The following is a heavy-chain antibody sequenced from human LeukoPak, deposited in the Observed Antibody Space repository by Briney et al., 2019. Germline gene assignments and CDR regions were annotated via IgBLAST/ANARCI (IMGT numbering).Heavy chain of an antibody. CDR2: INYSGST. V-gene: IGHV4-39*01. J-gene: IGHJ4*02. D-gene: IGHD6-13*01. Sequence: SETLSLTCTVSGGSTSSSNYYWGWIRQPPGKGLEWIGSINYSGSTHYNPSLKSRVTISVDTSKDQFSLKLSSVTAADTAVYYCASSWGIAAPYYFDYWGQGTLVTVSS. CDR1: GGSTSSSNYY. CDR3: ASSWGIAAPYYFDY.